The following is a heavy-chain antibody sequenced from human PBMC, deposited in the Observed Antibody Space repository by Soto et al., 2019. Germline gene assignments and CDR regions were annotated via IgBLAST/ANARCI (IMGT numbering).Heavy chain of an antibody. CDR3: ARSSLGSGSYTHFYYGLDV. J-gene: IGHJ6*02. V-gene: IGHV3-30-3*01. D-gene: IGHD3-10*01. CDR2: ISFDGSTE. CDR1: GFTFISYA. Sequence: QVQLVESGGGVVQPGRSLRLSCAASGFTFISYAMHWVRQAPGKGLEWVAVISFDGSTEYYADSVKGRFTISRDNSKNTVYLQMNSLRYEDTAVYYCARSSLGSGSYTHFYYGLDVWGQGTTVTVSS.